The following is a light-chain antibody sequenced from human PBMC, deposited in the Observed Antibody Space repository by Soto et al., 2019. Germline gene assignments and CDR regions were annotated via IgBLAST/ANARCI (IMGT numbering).Light chain of an antibody. CDR3: VLYVAGGLVL. CDR1: SGSVSTSYY. Sequence: QTEVTQEPSFSVSPGGTVTLTCGLSSGSVSTSYYPSWYQQTPGQAPRTLIYNTNARSSGVPDRFSGSILGNKAALTITGAQADDESDYYCVLYVAGGLVLFGGGTKVTVL. J-gene: IGLJ2*01. V-gene: IGLV8-61*01. CDR2: NTN.